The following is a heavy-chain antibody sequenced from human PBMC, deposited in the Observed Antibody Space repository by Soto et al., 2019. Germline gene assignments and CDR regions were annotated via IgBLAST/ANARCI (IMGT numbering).Heavy chain of an antibody. CDR2: IYPGDSDT. Sequence: GESLKISCKGSGYSFSSYWIGWVRQMPGQGPEWMGIIYPGDSDTRYSPSFQGQVTISADKSISTAYLQWSSLKASDTAMLYPYYYGSGSYYFDYWGQGTLVTVSS. J-gene: IGHJ4*02. CDR1: GYSFSSYW. CDR3: YYYGSGSYYFDY. D-gene: IGHD3-10*01. V-gene: IGHV5-51*01.